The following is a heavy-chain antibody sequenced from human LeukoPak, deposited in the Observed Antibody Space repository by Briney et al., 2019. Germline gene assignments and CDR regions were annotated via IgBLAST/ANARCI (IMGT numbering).Heavy chain of an antibody. CDR3: ARHSLSYCGGDCPIDY. CDR1: GGSFSGYY. D-gene: IGHD2-21*02. V-gene: IGHV4-34*01. CDR2: INHSGST. J-gene: IGHJ4*02. Sequence: PSETLSLTCAVYGGSFSGYYWSWIRQPPGKGLEWIGEINHSGSTNYNPSLKSRVTISVDTSKNQFSLKLSSVTAADTAVYYCARHSLSYCGGDCPIDYWGQGTLVTVSS.